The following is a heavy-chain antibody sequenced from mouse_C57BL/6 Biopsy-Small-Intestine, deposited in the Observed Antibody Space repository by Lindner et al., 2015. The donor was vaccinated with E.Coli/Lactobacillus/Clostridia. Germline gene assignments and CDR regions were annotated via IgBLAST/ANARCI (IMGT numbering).Heavy chain of an antibody. CDR3: AKNDGYYAMDY. CDR2: ISSGSSTI. CDR1: GFTFSDYG. V-gene: IGHV5-17*01. D-gene: IGHD2-3*01. J-gene: IGHJ4*01. Sequence: VQLQESGGGLVKPGGSLKLSCAASGFTFSDYGMHWVRQAPEKGLEWLAYISSGSSTIYYADTVKGRFTISRDNAKNTLFLQMTSLRSEDTAMYYCAKNDGYYAMDYWGQGTSVTVSS.